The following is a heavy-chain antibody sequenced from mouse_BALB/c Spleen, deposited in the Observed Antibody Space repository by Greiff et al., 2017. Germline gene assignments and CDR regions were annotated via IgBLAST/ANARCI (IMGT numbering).Heavy chain of an antibody. CDR2: IWAGGST. J-gene: IGHJ4*01. D-gene: IGHD1-2*01. Sequence: VKLVESGPGLVAPSQSLSITCTVSGFSLTSYGVHWVRQPPGKGLEWLGVIWAGGSTNYNSALMSRLSISKDNSKSQVFLKMNSLQTDDTAMYYCASNYGCWEYYAMDYWGQGTSVTVSS. V-gene: IGHV2-9*02. CDR3: ASNYGCWEYYAMDY. CDR1: GFSLTSYG.